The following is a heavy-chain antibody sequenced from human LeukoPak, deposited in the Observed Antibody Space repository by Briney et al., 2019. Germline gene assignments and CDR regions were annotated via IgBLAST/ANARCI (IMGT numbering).Heavy chain of an antibody. D-gene: IGHD4-17*01. CDR3: ARSWDSYRTTTVTPGGS. Sequence: SSETLSLTCTVSGGSISSYYWSWIRQTPGKGLEWIGYIYYSGSTNFNPSLKSRVTISVDTSKNQFSLKMSSVTAADTAVYYCARSWDSYRTTTVTPGGSWGQGTLVTVSS. J-gene: IGHJ5*02. CDR1: GGSISSYY. V-gene: IGHV4-59*01. CDR2: IYYSGST.